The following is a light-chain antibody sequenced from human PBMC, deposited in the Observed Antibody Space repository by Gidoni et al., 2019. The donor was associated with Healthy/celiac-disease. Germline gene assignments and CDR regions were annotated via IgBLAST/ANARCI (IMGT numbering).Light chain of an antibody. J-gene: IGKJ2*01. CDR2: KVS. CDR1: QSLVYSDGNTY. CDR3: MQGTHWPPQT. V-gene: IGKV2-30*01. Sequence: DVVMTQSPLSLPVTLGQPASISCRSSQSLVYSDGNTYLNWFQQRPGQSPRRLIYKVSNRDSGVPDRFSGSGSGTDFTLKISREEAEDVGVYYCMQGTHWPPQTFGQGTKLEIK.